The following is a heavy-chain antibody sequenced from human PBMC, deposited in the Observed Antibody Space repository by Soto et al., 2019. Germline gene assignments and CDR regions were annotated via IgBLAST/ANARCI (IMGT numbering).Heavy chain of an antibody. V-gene: IGHV1-3*01. D-gene: IGHD6-19*01. CDR3: ARSRVSHSSGWYDHYFDY. J-gene: IGHJ4*02. Sequence: ASVKVSCKASGYTFTSYAMHWVRQAPGQRLEWMGWINAGNGNTKYSQKFQGRVTITRDTSASTAYMELSSLRSEDTAVYYCARSRVSHSSGWYDHYFDYWSQGTLVTVSS. CDR1: GYTFTSYA. CDR2: INAGNGNT.